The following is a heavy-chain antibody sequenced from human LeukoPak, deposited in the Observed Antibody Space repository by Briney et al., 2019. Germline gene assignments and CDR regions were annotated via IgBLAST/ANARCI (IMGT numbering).Heavy chain of an antibody. Sequence: SETLSLTCTVSGGSIRSSYYYWGWIRQPPGKGLEWIGSIYDSGSTYYNPSLKSRVTISVDTSKNQFSLKLSSVTAADTAVYYCARVYDSRSDNWFDPWGQGTLVTVSS. CDR3: ARVYDSRSDNWFDP. J-gene: IGHJ5*02. D-gene: IGHD3-22*01. CDR1: GGSIRSSYYY. CDR2: IYDSGST. V-gene: IGHV4-39*07.